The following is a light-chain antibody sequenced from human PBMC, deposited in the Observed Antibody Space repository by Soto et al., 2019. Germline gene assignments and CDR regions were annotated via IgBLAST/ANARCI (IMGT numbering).Light chain of an antibody. J-gene: IGLJ1*01. CDR3: SSYAGSNMGV. CDR2: EVS. CDR1: SSDVGGYKF. V-gene: IGLV2-8*01. Sequence: QLVLTQPPSASGSPGQSVTISCTGTSSDVGGYKFVSWYQQHPGKAPKLIIYEVSQRPSGVPDRFSASKSGDTASLTVSGLRAEDEADYYCSSYAGSNMGVFGSGTKVTVL.